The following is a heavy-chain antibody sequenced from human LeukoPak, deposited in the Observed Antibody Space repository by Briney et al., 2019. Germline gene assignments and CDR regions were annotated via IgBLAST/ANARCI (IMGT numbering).Heavy chain of an antibody. J-gene: IGHJ6*02. CDR3: ARGGGLDV. Sequence: GGSLRLSCAASGFTFSSYWMNWARQAPGKGLEWVASINHNGNMNYYVDSAKGRFTISRDNAKNSLYLQMSNLRAEDTAVYFCARGGGLDVWGQGATVTVSS. D-gene: IGHD3-16*01. CDR2: INHNGNMN. V-gene: IGHV3-7*03. CDR1: GFTFSSYW.